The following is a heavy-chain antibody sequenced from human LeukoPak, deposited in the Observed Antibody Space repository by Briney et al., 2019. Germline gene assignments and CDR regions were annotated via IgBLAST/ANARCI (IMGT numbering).Heavy chain of an antibody. D-gene: IGHD5-18*01. V-gene: IGHV4-39*01. J-gene: IGHJ4*02. Sequence: SETLSLTCTVSGGSISSSSYYWGWIRQPPGKGLEWIGSIYYSGSTYYNPSLKSRVTISVDTSKNQFSLKLSSVTAADTAVYYCARYSRIKRGLERFFDYWGQGTLVTVSS. CDR1: GGSISSSSYY. CDR2: IYYSGST. CDR3: ARYSRIKRGLERFFDY.